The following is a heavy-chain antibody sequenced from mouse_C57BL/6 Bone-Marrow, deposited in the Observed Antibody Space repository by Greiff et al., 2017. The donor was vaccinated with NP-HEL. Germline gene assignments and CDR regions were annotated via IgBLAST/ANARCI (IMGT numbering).Heavy chain of an antibody. D-gene: IGHD1-1*01. J-gene: IGHJ4*01. CDR1: GFTFSNYW. Sequence: EVKLMESGGGLVQPGGSMKLSCVASGFTFSNYWMNWVRQSPEKGLEWVAQIRLKSDNYATHYAESVKGRFTISRDDSKSSVYLQMNNLRAEDTGIYYCTGGYYGSSYYAMDYWGQGTSVTVSS. V-gene: IGHV6-3*01. CDR2: IRLKSDNYAT. CDR3: TGGYYGSSYYAMDY.